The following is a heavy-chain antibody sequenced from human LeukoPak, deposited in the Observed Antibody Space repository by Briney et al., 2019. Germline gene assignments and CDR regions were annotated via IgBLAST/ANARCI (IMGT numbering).Heavy chain of an antibody. V-gene: IGHV3-23*01. Sequence: SGGSLRLSCAASGFTFSNYGMSWVRQAPGKGLEWVSVITGSGGTTYYADSVKGRFTISRDNSKNTLYLQMNSLRAEDTAVYYCAKALPAGVADDYWGQGTLVTVSS. CDR1: GFTFSNYG. D-gene: IGHD2-15*01. CDR3: AKALPAGVADDY. CDR2: ITGSGGTT. J-gene: IGHJ4*02.